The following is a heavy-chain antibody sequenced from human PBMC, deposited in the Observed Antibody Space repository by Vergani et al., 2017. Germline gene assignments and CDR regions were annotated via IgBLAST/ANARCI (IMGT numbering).Heavy chain of an antibody. D-gene: IGHD1-1*01. CDR1: GFTSCYYG. V-gene: IGHV3-30*03. Sequence: QVHLVESGGGVVQPGRSLRLSCVVSGFTSCYYGMHWVRQAPGKGLEWVAVISYDGTQKYYADSVKRRFTISRDNSKSTLYLQMNSLRTEDTAVYYCATKSCGTPGCQIGYFREWGQGTLVTVSS. CDR3: ATKSCGTPGCQIGYFRE. CDR2: ISYDGTQK. J-gene: IGHJ1*01.